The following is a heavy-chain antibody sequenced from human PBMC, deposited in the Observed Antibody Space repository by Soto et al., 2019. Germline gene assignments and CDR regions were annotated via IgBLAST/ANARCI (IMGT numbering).Heavy chain of an antibody. CDR1: GDSISSADYY. D-gene: IGHD1-1*01. Sequence: SETLSLTCTVSGDSISSADYYWSWIRQTPGKGLEWIGHIFYSGTTYYNPSLKSRLTISVDTSKDHFSLRLTSVTAADTAVYYCARDLWVEPELYYYGMDVWGQGTTVTVSS. CDR3: ARDLWVEPELYYYGMDV. V-gene: IGHV4-30-4*01. CDR2: IFYSGTT. J-gene: IGHJ6*02.